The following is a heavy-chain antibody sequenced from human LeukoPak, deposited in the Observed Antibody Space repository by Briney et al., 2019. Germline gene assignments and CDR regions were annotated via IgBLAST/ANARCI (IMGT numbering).Heavy chain of an antibody. CDR2: ISSSGSTM. V-gene: IGHV3-48*03. J-gene: IGHJ3*02. D-gene: IGHD3-10*01. CDR3: AREYYYGSLGDAFDI. CDR1: GFTFSSYE. Sequence: GGSLRLSCAASGFTFSSYEMNWVCQAPGKGLDWVSYISSSGSTMYYADSVKGRFTISRDNAKNSLYLQMNSLRAEDTAVYYCAREYYYGSLGDAFDIWGQGTMVTVSS.